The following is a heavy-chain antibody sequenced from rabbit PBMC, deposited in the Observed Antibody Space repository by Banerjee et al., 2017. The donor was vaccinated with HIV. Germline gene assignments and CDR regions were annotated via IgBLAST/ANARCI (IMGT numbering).Heavy chain of an antibody. V-gene: IGHV1S40*01. CDR3: ARARIYYLNL. D-gene: IGHD8-1*01. J-gene: IGHJ4*01. Sequence: QSLEESGGGLVQPEGSLTLTCTASGFDFSSYGISWVRQAPGKGLEWIAYIYPDYGSTYYASWVNGRFTISKTSSTTVTLQMTSLTAADTATYFCARARIYYLNLWGPGTLVTVS. CDR1: GFDFSSYG. CDR2: IYPDYGST.